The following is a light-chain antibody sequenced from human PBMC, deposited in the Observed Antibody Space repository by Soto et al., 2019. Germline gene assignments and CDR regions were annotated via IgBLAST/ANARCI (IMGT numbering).Light chain of an antibody. CDR3: QQLNSYPFT. J-gene: IGKJ4*01. CDR2: AAS. Sequence: DIQLTQSPSFLSASVGDRVTITCRASQGISSYLAWYQQKPGKAPKLLIYAASTLQSGVPSRFSGSGSVTDFTLTNSSLQTEDVATYYCQQLNSYPFTFGGGTKVEIK. V-gene: IGKV1-9*01. CDR1: QGISSY.